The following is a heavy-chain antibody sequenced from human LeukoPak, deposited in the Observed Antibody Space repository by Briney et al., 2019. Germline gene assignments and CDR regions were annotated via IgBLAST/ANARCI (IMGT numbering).Heavy chain of an antibody. CDR2: ISSSGTYI. CDR1: GFTFSSYS. J-gene: IGHJ4*02. D-gene: IGHD4-23*01. V-gene: IGHV3-21*01. Sequence: TGGSLRLSCAASGFTFSSYSMNWVRQAPGKGLEWVSFISSSGTYIYYADSMKGRFTISRDNAENSLYLQMNSLRAEDTAVYYCARNGGNSDFDYWGQGTLVTVSS. CDR3: ARNGGNSDFDY.